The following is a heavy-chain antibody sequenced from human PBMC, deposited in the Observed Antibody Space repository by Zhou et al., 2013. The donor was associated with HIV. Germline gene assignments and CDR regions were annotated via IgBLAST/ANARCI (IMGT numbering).Heavy chain of an antibody. CDR3: AREFMKTFGVLTPLVAYYYYGMDV. J-gene: IGHJ6*02. Sequence: QVHLVQSGAGVKMPGASVKVSCEASGYTFTTYYMHWVRQAPGQGLEWMGLIDPSTGRTRYAQKFHDRVTMARDTSTSTLYMALTSLTSGDTAIYYCAREFMKTFGVLTPLVAYYYYGMDVWGQGTTVTVSS. D-gene: IGHD3-16*01. CDR2: IDPSTGRT. V-gene: IGHV1-46*01. CDR1: GYTFTTYY.